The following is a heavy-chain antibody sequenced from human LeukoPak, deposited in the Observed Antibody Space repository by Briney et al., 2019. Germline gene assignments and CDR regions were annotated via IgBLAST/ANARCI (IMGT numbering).Heavy chain of an antibody. CDR1: GGSISNGNYY. CDR2: IYYSGST. CDR3: ARDRYYDSSGDLAFDI. Sequence: PSQTPSLTCTVSGGSISNGNYYWSWIRQPPGKGLEWIGYIYYSGSTNYNPSLKSRVTISVDTSKNQFSLKLSSVTAADTAVYYRARDRYYDSSGDLAFDIWGQGTMVTVSS. J-gene: IGHJ3*02. V-gene: IGHV4-61*01. D-gene: IGHD3-22*01.